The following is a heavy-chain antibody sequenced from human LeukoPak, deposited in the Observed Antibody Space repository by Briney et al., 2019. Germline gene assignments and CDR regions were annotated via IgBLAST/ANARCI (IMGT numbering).Heavy chain of an antibody. V-gene: IGHV3-48*01. CDR1: GFTFSSYS. CDR3: ASWELDYYFDC. CDR2: ISSSSSTI. J-gene: IGHJ4*02. D-gene: IGHD1-26*01. Sequence: PGGSLRLSCAASGFTFSSYSMNWVRQAPGKGLEWVSYISSSSSTIYNAYSVKGRFTISRDNAKNSLYLQMNSLRAEDTAVYYWASWELDYYFDCWGEGTLVTVCS.